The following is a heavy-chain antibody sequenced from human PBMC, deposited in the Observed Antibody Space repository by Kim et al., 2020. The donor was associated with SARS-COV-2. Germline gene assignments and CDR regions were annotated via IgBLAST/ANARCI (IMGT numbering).Heavy chain of an antibody. V-gene: IGHV1-69*13. J-gene: IGHJ4*02. CDR2: IIPIFGTA. Sequence: SVKVSCKASGGTFSSYAISWVRQAPGQGLEWMGGIIPIFGTANYAQKFQGRVTITADESTNTAYMELSSLRSEDTAVYYCARGPDSSGYYLADWGQGTLVTVSS. CDR3: ARGPDSSGYYLAD. CDR1: GGTFSSYA. D-gene: IGHD3-22*01.